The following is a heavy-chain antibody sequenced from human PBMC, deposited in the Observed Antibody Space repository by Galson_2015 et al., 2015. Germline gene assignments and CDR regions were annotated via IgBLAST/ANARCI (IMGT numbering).Heavy chain of an antibody. CDR3: AKGIYDFWSVDYYGMDV. D-gene: IGHD3-3*01. CDR2: ISGSGGST. J-gene: IGHJ6*02. Sequence: SLRLSCAASGFTFSSYAMSWVRQAPGKGLEWVSAISGSGGSTYYADSVKGRFTISRDNSKNTLYLQMNSLRAEDTAVYYCAKGIYDFWSVDYYGMDVWGQGTTVTVSS. V-gene: IGHV3-23*01. CDR1: GFTFSSYA.